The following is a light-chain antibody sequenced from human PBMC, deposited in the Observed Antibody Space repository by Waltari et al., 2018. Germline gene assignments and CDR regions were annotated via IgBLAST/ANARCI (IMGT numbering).Light chain of an antibody. V-gene: IGKV2D-29*01. CDR3: MQTTHWRS. CDR2: EVS. CDR1: QSLLQSDGKTY. J-gene: IGKJ2*01. Sequence: EIVMTQTPLSLSVTPGQAASITRKSSQSLLQSDGKTYLYWYLQRAGQSPQLLIYEVSKRFSGVSDRISGSGSGTDFTLTISRVETDDVGIYFCMQTTHWRSFGRGTKLEIK.